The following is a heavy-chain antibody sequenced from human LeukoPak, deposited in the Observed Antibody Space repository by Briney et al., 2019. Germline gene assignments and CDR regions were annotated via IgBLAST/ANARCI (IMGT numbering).Heavy chain of an antibody. V-gene: IGHV3-23*01. CDR1: GFPFSSYA. D-gene: IGHD2/OR15-2a*01. CDR3: AQISI. Sequence: GGSLRLSCAASGFPFSSYAMSWVRQAPGKGLEWVSTISNSDDSTYYADSVKGRFTISRDNSENTLFLRMNSLRAEDTAVYYCAQISIWGQGTLVTVSS. J-gene: IGHJ4*02. CDR2: ISNSDDST.